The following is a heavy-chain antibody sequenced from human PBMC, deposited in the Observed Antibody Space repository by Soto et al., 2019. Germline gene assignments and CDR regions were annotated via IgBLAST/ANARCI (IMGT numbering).Heavy chain of an antibody. CDR2: IYYSGST. J-gene: IGHJ6*02. D-gene: IGHD3-3*01. CDR1: GGSISSYY. CDR3: ASSRGYYDFWSGTELAYYYYGMDV. V-gene: IGHV4-59*01. Sequence: TCTVSGGSISSYYWSWIRQPPGKGLEWIGYIYYSGSTNYNPSLKSRVTISVDTSKNQFSLKLSSVTAADTAVYYCASSRGYYDFWSGTELAYYYYGMDVWGQGTTVTVSS.